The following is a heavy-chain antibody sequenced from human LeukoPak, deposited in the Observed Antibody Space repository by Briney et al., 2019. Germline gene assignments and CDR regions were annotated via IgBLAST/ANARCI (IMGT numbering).Heavy chain of an antibody. CDR1: GFSISIGFY. Sequence: PSETLSLTCTVSGFSISIGFYWGWIRQPPGKGLEWIGNIYHSGSAYYNPSLKSRVTISVDTSKNQFSLKLSSVTAADTAVYYCARQQDASTWPPVDYWGQGTLVTVSS. CDR2: IYHSGSA. J-gene: IGHJ4*02. V-gene: IGHV4-38-2*02. D-gene: IGHD2-2*01. CDR3: ARQQDASTWPPVDY.